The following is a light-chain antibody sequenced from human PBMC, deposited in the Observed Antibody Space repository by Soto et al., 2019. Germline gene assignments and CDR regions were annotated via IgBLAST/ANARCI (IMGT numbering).Light chain of an antibody. V-gene: IGLV2-11*01. Sequence: QSALTQPRSVSGSPGQSVTISCTGTNSDVGTYNYVSWYQQHPGKAPKFIIYDVTKRPSGVPDRFSGSKSGNTASLIISGLQAADEAEYYCCCCSYAGSSSFRVLFGGGTQLTVL. CDR3: CSYAGSSSFRVL. CDR2: DVT. CDR1: NSDVGTYNY. J-gene: IGLJ2*01.